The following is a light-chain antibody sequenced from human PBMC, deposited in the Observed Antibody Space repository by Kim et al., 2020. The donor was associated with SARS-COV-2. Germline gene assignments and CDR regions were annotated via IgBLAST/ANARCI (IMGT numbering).Light chain of an antibody. CDR2: GAS. J-gene: IGKJ1*01. CDR1: QSVSSD. Sequence: PPGERATLSCRASQSVSSDLAWYQQKPGQAPRLLIYGASTRATDIPARFSGSGSGTEFTLTISSLQSEDFAVYYCQQYNNWPRWTFGQGTKVDIK. V-gene: IGKV3-15*01. CDR3: QQYNNWPRWT.